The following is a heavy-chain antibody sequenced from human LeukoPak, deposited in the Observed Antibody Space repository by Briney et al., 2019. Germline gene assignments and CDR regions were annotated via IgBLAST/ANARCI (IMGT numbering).Heavy chain of an antibody. CDR2: ISSSSSTI. CDR3: ARDSYRHCGGDRYMGDY. J-gene: IGHJ4*02. CDR1: GFTFSSYS. D-gene: IGHD2-21*01. Sequence: PGGSLRLSCAASGFTFSSYSMNWVRQAPGKGLEWVSYISSSSSTIYYADSVKGRLTISRDNAKNSPYLQMNSLRAEDTAVYYCARDSYRHCGGDRYMGDYWGQGTLVTVSS. V-gene: IGHV3-48*01.